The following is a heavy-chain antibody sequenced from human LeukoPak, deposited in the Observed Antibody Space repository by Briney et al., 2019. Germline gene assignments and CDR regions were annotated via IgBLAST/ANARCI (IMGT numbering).Heavy chain of an antibody. V-gene: IGHV1-8*01. Sequence: ASVKVSCKASGYTFTSYDINWVRQATGQGLEWMGWMNPNSGNTGYAQKFQGRVTMTRNTSISTAYMELSSLRSEDTAVYYCARGMYFDSSGWYGNYYFDYWGQGTLVTVSS. J-gene: IGHJ4*02. D-gene: IGHD6-19*01. CDR1: GYTFTSYD. CDR2: MNPNSGNT. CDR3: ARGMYFDSSGWYGNYYFDY.